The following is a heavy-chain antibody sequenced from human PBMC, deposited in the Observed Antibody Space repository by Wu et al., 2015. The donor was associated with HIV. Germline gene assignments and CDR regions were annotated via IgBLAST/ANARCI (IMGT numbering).Heavy chain of an antibody. J-gene: IGHJ6*03. CDR1: GGTVSSYA. D-gene: IGHD1/OR15-1a*01. Sequence: QVQLVQSGAEVKKPGSSVKVSCKASGGTVSSYAISWVRQAPGQGLEWMGGIIPIFATTNYAQKFQGRVTIIADESTNTAYMELSSLRSEDTAYLYCARSPRPNNVGGGRVNYYYYMDVVGTKGPRVTVSS. CDR3: ARSPRPNNVGGGRVNYYYYMDV. CDR2: IIPIFATT. V-gene: IGHV1-69*12.